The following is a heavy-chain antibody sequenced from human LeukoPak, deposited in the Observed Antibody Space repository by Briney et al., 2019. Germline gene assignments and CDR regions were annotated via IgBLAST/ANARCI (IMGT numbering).Heavy chain of an antibody. J-gene: IGHJ3*02. CDR2: ISSSSSTK. V-gene: IGHV3-48*01. CDR1: GFTFSSYN. Sequence: GGSLRLSCAGSGFTFSSYNMNWVRQAPGKGLEWVSYISSSSSTKYYADSVKGRFTISRDNAKNSLYLQMNSLRAEDTAVYYCARDGSGGHDAFDIWGQGSMVTVSS. CDR3: ARDGSGGHDAFDI. D-gene: IGHD1-26*01.